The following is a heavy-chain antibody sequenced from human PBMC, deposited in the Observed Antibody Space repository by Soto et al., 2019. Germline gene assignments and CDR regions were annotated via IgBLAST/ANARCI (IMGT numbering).Heavy chain of an antibody. D-gene: IGHD2-8*01. CDR2: IKSDAYGGAI. CDR1: GFTFSNAW. V-gene: IGHV3-15*01. J-gene: IGHJ4*02. Sequence: EVQLVESGGGLVKPGGSLRLSCAGSGFTFSNAWMSWVRRAPGKGLEWVGRIKSDAYGGAIDSAGPVKGRFPISRADSQNTMFLQMNNLRAEDTGVYSCTTTKGRLEPPTNVLWGQGTPVIVSS. CDR3: TTTKGRLEPPTNVL.